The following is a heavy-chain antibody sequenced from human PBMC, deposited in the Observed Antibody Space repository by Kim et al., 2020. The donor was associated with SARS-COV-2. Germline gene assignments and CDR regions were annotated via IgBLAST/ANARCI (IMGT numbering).Heavy chain of an antibody. CDR2: VYHTGST. CDR1: GGAIRGYY. D-gene: IGHD1-26*01. V-gene: IGHV4-59*01. CDR3: ASTGVGAVGWFDP. J-gene: IGHJ5*02. Sequence: SETLSLTCSVSGGAIRGYYWAWIRQPPEKRLEWIGYVYHTGSTNYNPSLRGRVTISLDTSKRQVSLTLTSVIAADTAVYYCASTGVGAVGWFDPWGQGTLVSVSS.